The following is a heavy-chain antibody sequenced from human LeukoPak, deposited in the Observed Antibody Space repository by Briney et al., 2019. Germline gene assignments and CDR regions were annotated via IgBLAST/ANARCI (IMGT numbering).Heavy chain of an antibody. CDR1: GFTFSSFG. CDR3: AKDWGTSRTTGWIFDY. D-gene: IGHD1-1*01. J-gene: IGHJ4*02. Sequence: GGSLRLSCAASGFTFSSFGMHWVRQAPGKGLEWVAIIWFDGSNKYYADSVTGRFTVSRDNSKNTLSLQMNSLRAEDTAVYYCAKDWGTSRTTGWIFDYRLQGTLVTVSS. CDR2: IWFDGSNK. V-gene: IGHV3-33*06.